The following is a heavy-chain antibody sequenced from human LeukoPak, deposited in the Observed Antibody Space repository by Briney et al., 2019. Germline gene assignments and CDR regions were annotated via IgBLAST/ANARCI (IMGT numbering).Heavy chain of an antibody. D-gene: IGHD3-3*01. CDR3: ARDFWGAYRVDFFDF. V-gene: IGHV3-7*01. Sequence: GGSLRLSCAASGFTFSSYAMSWVRQTPVKGLEWVANIKQDGSETYYVDSVRGRFTISRDNARDSLYLQMNSLRGEDTAIYYCARDFWGAYRVDFFDFWGQGALVTVSS. J-gene: IGHJ4*02. CDR2: IKQDGSET. CDR1: GFTFSSYA.